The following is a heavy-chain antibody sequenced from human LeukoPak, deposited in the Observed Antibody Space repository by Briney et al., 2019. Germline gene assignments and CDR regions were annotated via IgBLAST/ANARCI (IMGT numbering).Heavy chain of an antibody. J-gene: IGHJ4*02. Sequence: GGSLRLSCAASGFTFSSYAMSWVRQAPGKGLEWVAAISGGGGSTYYADSVKGRFTISRDNSKNTLYLQMNSLRAEDTAVYYCAKVYVWNEYYFDYWGQGTLVTVSS. V-gene: IGHV3-23*01. CDR1: GFTFSSYA. D-gene: IGHD1-1*01. CDR2: ISGGGGST. CDR3: AKVYVWNEYYFDY.